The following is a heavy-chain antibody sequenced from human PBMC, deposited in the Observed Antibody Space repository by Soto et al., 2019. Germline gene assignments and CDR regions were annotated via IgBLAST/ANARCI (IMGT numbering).Heavy chain of an antibody. J-gene: IGHJ5*02. CDR2: IIPIFGTA. V-gene: IGHV1-69*01. Sequence: QVQLVQSGAEVKKPGSSVKVSCKASGGTFSSYAISWVRQAPGQGLEWMGGIIPIFGTANYAQKFQGRVTITADESTSTAYMELSSLRSEDTAAYYCARDIVVVVAATRRDWFDPWGQGTLVTVSS. CDR3: ARDIVVVVAATRRDWFDP. D-gene: IGHD2-15*01. CDR1: GGTFSSYA.